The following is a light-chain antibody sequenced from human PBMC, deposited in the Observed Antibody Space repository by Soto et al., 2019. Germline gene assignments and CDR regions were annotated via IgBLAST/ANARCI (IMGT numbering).Light chain of an antibody. CDR1: SSDVGAYNY. CDR2: DVG. J-gene: IGLJ1*01. V-gene: IGLV2-14*03. Sequence: QSALTQPASGSGSPGQWSAISCTGTSSDVGAYNYVSWYQHLPGKAPKLMIYDVGNRPSGVSNRFSGSKSGNTASLIISGLQAVDEADYYCSSYTPTGPYVLGTGTNDPVL. CDR3: SSYTPTGPYV.